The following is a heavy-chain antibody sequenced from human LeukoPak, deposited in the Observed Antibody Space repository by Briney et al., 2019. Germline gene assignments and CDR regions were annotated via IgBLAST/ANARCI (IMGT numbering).Heavy chain of an antibody. Sequence: GASVKVSCKASGYTFTSYGISWVRQAPGQGLEWMGWISAYNGDTNYAQKLQGRVTMTTDTSTSTAYMELRSLRSDDTAVYYCARDSHAGMVAMAQGVYYYMDVWGKGTTVTVSS. D-gene: IGHD5-12*01. CDR1: GYTFTSYG. V-gene: IGHV1-18*01. CDR2: ISAYNGDT. J-gene: IGHJ6*03. CDR3: ARDSHAGMVAMAQGVYYYMDV.